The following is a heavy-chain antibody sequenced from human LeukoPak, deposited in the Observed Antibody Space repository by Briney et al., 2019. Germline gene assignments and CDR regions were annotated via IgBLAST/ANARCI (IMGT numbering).Heavy chain of an antibody. CDR1: GYTFTGYY. D-gene: IGHD3-22*01. V-gene: IGHV1-2*02. CDR2: INPNSGGT. CDR3: ARDEDSSGYYYAFDDY. Sequence: GASVKVSCKASGYTFTGYYMPWVRQAPGQGLEWMGWINPNSGGTNYAQKFQGRVTMTRDTSISTAYMELSRLRSDDTAVYYCARDEDSSGYYYAFDDYWGQGTLVTVSS. J-gene: IGHJ4*02.